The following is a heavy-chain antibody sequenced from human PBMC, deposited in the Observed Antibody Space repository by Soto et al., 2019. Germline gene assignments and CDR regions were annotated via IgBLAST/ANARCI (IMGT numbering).Heavy chain of an antibody. J-gene: IGHJ6*02. D-gene: IGHD2-8*01. CDR1: GFTFSSYG. CDR3: AREDIVLTLGVYYYGMDV. CDR2: IWYDGSNK. V-gene: IGHV3-33*01. Sequence: QVQLVESGGGVVQPGRSLRLSCAASGFTFSSYGMHWVRQAPGKGLEWVAVIWYDGSNKYYADSVKGRFTISRDNSKNSRYLQRNCLRAENTAVYYCAREDIVLTLGVYYYGMDVWCQGATVTVSS.